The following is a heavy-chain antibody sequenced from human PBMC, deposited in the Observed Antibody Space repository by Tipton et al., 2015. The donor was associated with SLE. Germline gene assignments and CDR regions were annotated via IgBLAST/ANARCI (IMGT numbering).Heavy chain of an antibody. CDR2: IYYSGST. CDR1: GGSISSSSYY. V-gene: IGHV4-39*01. J-gene: IGHJ4*02. CDR3: AGYTSGWYNGPDD. Sequence: TLSLTCTVSGGSISSSSYYWGWIRQPPGKGLEWIGSIYYSGSTYYNPSLKSRVTIYVDTSKNQFSLKLSSVTAADTAVYYCAGYTSGWYNGPDDWGQGTLVTVSS. D-gene: IGHD6-19*01.